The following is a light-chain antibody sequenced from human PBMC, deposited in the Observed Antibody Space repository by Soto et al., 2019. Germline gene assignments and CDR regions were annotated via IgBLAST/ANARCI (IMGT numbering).Light chain of an antibody. J-gene: IGKJ5*01. Sequence: EIVMSQSPLSLPVTPGETATISCRSSQSLLHSNGYNYLDWYLQKPGQSLQPLISLGSNRAAGVPDRFIGSRSGIDLTQKIFRVEAEDVGVYYCMRFLQAPPSLTFAHVTRL. CDR2: LGS. V-gene: IGKV2-28*01. CDR1: QSLLHSNGYNY. CDR3: MRFLQAPPSLT.